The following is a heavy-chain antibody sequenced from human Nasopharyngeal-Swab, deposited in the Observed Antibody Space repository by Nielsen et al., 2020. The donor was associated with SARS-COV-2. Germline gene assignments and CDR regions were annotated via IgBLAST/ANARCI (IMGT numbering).Heavy chain of an antibody. Sequence: VRQAPGKGLEWISYISSTGTTIYYADSVKGRFTISRDNAKNSLFLQMNSLRAEDTAVYYCARDWIGNFDYWGQGTLVTVSS. J-gene: IGHJ4*02. V-gene: IGHV3-48*03. D-gene: IGHD3-10*01. CDR2: ISSTGTTI. CDR3: ARDWIGNFDY.